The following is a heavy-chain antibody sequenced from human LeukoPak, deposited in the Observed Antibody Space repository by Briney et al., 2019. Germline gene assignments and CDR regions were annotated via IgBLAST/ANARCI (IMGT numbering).Heavy chain of an antibody. J-gene: IGHJ4*02. CDR2: IANDGRDK. V-gene: IGHV3-30*18. CDR1: GFTFSDYG. D-gene: IGHD6-13*01. CDR3: VKDMKIKAAGYYFDY. Sequence: PGGSLRLSCAASGFTFSDYGMHWVRQAPGKGLEWVAVIANDGRDKKYADSVRGRFTISRDSSKNTVYLQMNSLRAEDTAVFYCVKDMKIKAAGYYFDYWGQGTLVTVPS.